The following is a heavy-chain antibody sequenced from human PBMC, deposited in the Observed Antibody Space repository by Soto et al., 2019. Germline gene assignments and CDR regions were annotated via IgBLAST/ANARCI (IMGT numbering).Heavy chain of an antibody. V-gene: IGHV1-18*01. J-gene: IGHJ4*02. CDR3: ARRDSSWYGLSDY. Sequence: QVQLVQSGAEVKKPGASVEVSCKASGYTFTSYGIILVRQAPGQGLEWMGWISAYNGNTNYAQKLQGRVTMTTDTSTSTADMELRSLRADDTAVYYCARRDSSWYGLSDYWGQGTLVTVSS. CDR2: ISAYNGNT. CDR1: GYTFTSYG. D-gene: IGHD6-13*01.